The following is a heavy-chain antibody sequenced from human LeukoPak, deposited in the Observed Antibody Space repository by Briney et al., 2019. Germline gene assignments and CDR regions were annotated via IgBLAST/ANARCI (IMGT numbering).Heavy chain of an antibody. CDR1: GGSISSGGYY. CDR2: MYYSGST. V-gene: IGHV4-39*01. Sequence: SQTLSLTCTVSGGSISSGGYYWSWIRQHPGKGLEWIGSMYYSGSTYYNPSLKSRVTISVDTSKNQFSLKLSSVTAADTAVYYCARHVTLTGIPLRQPNWFDPWGQGTLVTVSS. CDR3: ARHVTLTGIPLRQPNWFDP. D-gene: IGHD6-13*01. J-gene: IGHJ5*02.